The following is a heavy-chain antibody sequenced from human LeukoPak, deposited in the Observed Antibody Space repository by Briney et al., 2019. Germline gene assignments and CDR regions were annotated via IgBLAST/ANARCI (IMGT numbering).Heavy chain of an antibody. V-gene: IGHV3-48*02. J-gene: IGHJ4*02. D-gene: IGHD1-26*01. Sequence: GGSLRLSCATSGFTFSAYSMIWVRQTPGKGLECLSYITSSSDSIHYADSVRGRFTVSRDNAKNSLYLQMNSLRDEDTAVYYCARDPGYSRPSSYGYFDHWGQGTLATVSS. CDR3: ARDPGYSRPSSYGYFDH. CDR2: ITSSSDSI. CDR1: GFTFSAYS.